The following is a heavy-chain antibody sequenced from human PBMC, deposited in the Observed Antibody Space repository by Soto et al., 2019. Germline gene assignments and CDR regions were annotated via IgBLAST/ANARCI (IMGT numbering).Heavy chain of an antibody. CDR2: ISSNSVTI. V-gene: IGHV3-48*02. J-gene: IGHJ4*02. D-gene: IGHD1-26*01. CDR1: GFIFSKYS. Sequence: LRLSCGASGFIFSKYSMNWVRQAPGKGLEWLSYISSNSVTIYYADSVRGRFTIFRDNAKNSLYLQMNSLRDEDTAVYYCAREDILGTRSFDYWGQGALVTVSS. CDR3: AREDILGTRSFDY.